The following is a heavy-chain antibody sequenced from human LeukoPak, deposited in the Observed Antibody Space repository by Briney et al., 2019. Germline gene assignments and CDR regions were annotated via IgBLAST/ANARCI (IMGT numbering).Heavy chain of an antibody. Sequence: GRSLRLSCAASGFPFSTYAMQWVRQAPGKGLEWVALISYDAITIHYADSVKGRFTISRDDSKNTLYLQMNSLRAEDTAVYYCAKGSVAGTAHYFDYWGQGTLVTVSS. CDR2: ISYDAITI. CDR1: GFPFSTYA. J-gene: IGHJ4*02. D-gene: IGHD6-19*01. CDR3: AKGSVAGTAHYFDY. V-gene: IGHV3-30-3*01.